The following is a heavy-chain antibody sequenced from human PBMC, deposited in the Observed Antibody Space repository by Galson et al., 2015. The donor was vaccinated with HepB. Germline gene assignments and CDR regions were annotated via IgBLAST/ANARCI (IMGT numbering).Heavy chain of an antibody. D-gene: IGHD1-26*01. Sequence: SLRLSCAASGFTFSSYWMSWGRQAPGKGLEWVANIRQDGSEKYYVDSVKGRFTISRDNAKNSLYLQMNSLRAEDTAVYYCAREEPSGSYRFDSWGPGALVTVSS. CDR2: IRQDGSEK. J-gene: IGHJ4*02. CDR3: AREEPSGSYRFDS. V-gene: IGHV3-7*01. CDR1: GFTFSSYW.